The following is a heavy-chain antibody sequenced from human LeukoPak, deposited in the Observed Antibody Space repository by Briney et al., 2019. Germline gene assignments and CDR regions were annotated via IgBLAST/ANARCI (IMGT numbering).Heavy chain of an antibody. J-gene: IGHJ4*02. V-gene: IGHV4-59*01. CDR3: AGSRDGYINLDY. D-gene: IGHD5-24*01. CDR2: AHDSGTT. CDR1: SAPISDYY. Sequence: SETLSLTCSVSSAPISDYYWSWIRQSPGKGLEWIGFAHDSGTTNSNPSLESRVTISVDTSKNQFSLRLTSITAADTAVYYCAGSRDGYINLDYWGQGTLVTVSS.